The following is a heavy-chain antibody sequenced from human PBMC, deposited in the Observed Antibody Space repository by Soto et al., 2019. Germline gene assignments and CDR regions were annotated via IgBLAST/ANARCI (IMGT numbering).Heavy chain of an antibody. CDR1: GFTFTSSA. Sequence: ASVKVSCKASGFTFTSSAVQWVRQARGQRLEWIGWIVVGSGNTNYAQKFQERVTITRDMSTSTAYMELSSLRSEDTAVYYCAADYYDSSGYYSGWFDPWGQGTLVTVSS. CDR2: IVVGSGNT. V-gene: IGHV1-58*01. D-gene: IGHD3-22*01. CDR3: AADYYDSSGYYSGWFDP. J-gene: IGHJ5*02.